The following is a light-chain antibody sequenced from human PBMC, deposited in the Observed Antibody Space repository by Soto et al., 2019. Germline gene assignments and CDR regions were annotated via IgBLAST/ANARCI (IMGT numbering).Light chain of an antibody. CDR1: QSLLHGNGYNC. CDR3: MQSLQPPGT. CDR2: SGS. V-gene: IGKV2-28*01. J-gene: IGKJ1*01. Sequence: DIVMTQSPLSLAVTPGEPASISCRSSQSLLHGNGYNCVDWYLQKSGQSPQLLIYSGSNRASGVPDRFSGSASGTYFTLKISRVEAEDGGLYYCMQSLQPPGTFGHGTKVEI.